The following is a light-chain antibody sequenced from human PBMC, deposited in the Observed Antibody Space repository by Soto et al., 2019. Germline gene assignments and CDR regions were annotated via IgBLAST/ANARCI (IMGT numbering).Light chain of an antibody. CDR1: QSVSNN. CDR3: QQYNAWPLT. CDR2: GAS. V-gene: IGKV3D-15*01. J-gene: IGKJ4*01. Sequence: EIVMTQSPVTLSVSPGERATLSCRASQSVSNNLAWYQQKPGQAPRLLIYGASTRATGIPDRFSGSGSGTEFTLTISSLQSEDFAVYHCQQYNAWPLTFGGGTKVEIK.